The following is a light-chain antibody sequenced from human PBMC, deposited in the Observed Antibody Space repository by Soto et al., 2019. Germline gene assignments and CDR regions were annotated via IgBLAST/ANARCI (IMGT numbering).Light chain of an antibody. CDR3: QQYNNWPPLT. Sequence: ELVMTQSPATLSVSPGERVTLSCRASQSVYTNLAWYQQKPGQAPRLLIHGASTRATDIPARFTGSGSGTEFTLTISSLQSEDFAVYYCQQYNNWPPLTFGGGTKVEIK. CDR2: GAS. V-gene: IGKV3-15*01. CDR1: QSVYTN. J-gene: IGKJ4*01.